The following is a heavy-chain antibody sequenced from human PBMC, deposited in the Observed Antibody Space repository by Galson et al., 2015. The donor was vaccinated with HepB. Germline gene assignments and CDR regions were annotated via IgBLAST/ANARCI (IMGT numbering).Heavy chain of an antibody. Sequence: SLRLSCAASGFTVSSNYMSWVRQAPGKGLEWVSVIYSGGSTYYADSVKGRFTISRDNSKNTLYLQMNSLRAEDTAVYYCARDNYLLAAAGTLRWFDPWGQGTLVTVSS. CDR1: GFTVSSNY. CDR2: IYSGGST. V-gene: IGHV3-66*02. CDR3: ARDNYLLAAAGTLRWFDP. D-gene: IGHD6-13*01. J-gene: IGHJ5*02.